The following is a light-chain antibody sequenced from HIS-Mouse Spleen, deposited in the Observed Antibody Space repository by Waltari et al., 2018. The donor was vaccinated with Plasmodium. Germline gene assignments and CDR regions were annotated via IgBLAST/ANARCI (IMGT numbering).Light chain of an antibody. V-gene: IGKV3-15*01. Sequence: EIVMTQSPATLSVSPGERATLSCRASQSVSSNLAWYQQKPGQAPRLLIYGASTRATGIPARFSGSGSGTEFTLTISSLQSEDFAVDYCQQYNNWSFT. CDR2: GAS. CDR1: QSVSSN. J-gene: IGKJ3*01. CDR3: QQYNNWSFT.